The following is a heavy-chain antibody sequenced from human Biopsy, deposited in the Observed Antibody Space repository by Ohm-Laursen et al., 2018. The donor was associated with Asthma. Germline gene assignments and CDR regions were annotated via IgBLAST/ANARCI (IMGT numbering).Heavy chain of an antibody. J-gene: IGHJ3*01. V-gene: IGHV1-3*04. Sequence: KVSCKASGYNFISFAIHWVRQAPGQRLEWMGWVNTGNGDTKYSQKFQGRVTITRDTSANTAYMELRSLRSEDTATYYCARTYYDFLTGQVKDVFGVWGQGTMVTVSS. D-gene: IGHD3-9*01. CDR2: VNTGNGDT. CDR3: ARTYYDFLTGQVKDVFGV. CDR1: GYNFISFA.